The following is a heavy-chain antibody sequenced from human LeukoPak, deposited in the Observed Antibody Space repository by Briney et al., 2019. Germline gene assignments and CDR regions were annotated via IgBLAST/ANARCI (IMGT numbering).Heavy chain of an antibody. CDR2: ISGSGGST. V-gene: IGHV3-23*01. D-gene: IGHD1-26*01. Sequence: PGGSLRLSCAASGFTFSSYAMSWVRQAPGKGLEWVSAISGSGGSTYYADSVKGRFTISRDNSKNTLYLQMNSLRAEDTAVYYCARDGALGGSYSHDAFDIWGQGTMVTVSS. CDR1: GFTFSSYA. J-gene: IGHJ3*02. CDR3: ARDGALGGSYSHDAFDI.